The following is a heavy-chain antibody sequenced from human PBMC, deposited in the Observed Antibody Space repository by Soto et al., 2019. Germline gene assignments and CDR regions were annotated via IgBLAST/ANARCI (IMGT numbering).Heavy chain of an antibody. Sequence: QVQLVQSGAEVKKPGASVKVSCKASGYTFTSYGISWVRQAPGQGLEWMGWISAYNGNTNNAQKLQGRVTMTTDTSTSTAYMELRSLRSDDTAVYYWARDPCGDYVDDAFDIWGQGTMVTVSS. CDR1: GYTFTSYG. CDR3: ARDPCGDYVDDAFDI. J-gene: IGHJ3*02. V-gene: IGHV1-18*01. CDR2: ISAYNGNT. D-gene: IGHD4-17*01.